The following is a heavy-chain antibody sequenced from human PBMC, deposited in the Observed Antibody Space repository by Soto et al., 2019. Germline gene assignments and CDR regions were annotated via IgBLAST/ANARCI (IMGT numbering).Heavy chain of an antibody. J-gene: IGHJ4*02. CDR2: VFYTGFT. CDR3: ANSQKGYNWNYFDH. V-gene: IGHV4-39*01. CDR1: GASISGSYYY. Sequence: SETLSLTCAVSGASISGSYYYWAWLRQSPGKGPEWIGSVFYTGFTSYNPSLESRVSVSVDTSKSQFSLKLSAVTAADTAVYYCANSQKGYNWNYFDHWGQGALVTVSS. D-gene: IGHD1-20*01.